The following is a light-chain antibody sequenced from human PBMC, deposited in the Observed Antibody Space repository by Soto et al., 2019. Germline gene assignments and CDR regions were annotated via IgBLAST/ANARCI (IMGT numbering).Light chain of an antibody. J-gene: IGKJ4*01. CDR3: QQWATHPLP. CDR2: SAS. CDR1: HSISRY. V-gene: IGKV1-39*01. Sequence: DSVTISCRASHSISRYFNSYQQKPGTAPQLLLLSASGLQSGVPSRFSGGGYATEFTLPIISLQVEDVVTDCCQQWATHPLPFGGGTK.